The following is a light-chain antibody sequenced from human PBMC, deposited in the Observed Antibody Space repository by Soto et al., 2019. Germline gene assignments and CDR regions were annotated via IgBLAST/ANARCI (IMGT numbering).Light chain of an antibody. CDR3: LQYGSSPYT. Sequence: EIVLTQSPGTLSLSPGERATPSCRASQSVSSSYLAWYQQKPGQAPRPLIYGASSRATGIPDRFSGSGSGTDFTLTISRLEPEDFAVYYCLQYGSSPYTFGQGTKLEIK. CDR2: GAS. V-gene: IGKV3-20*01. J-gene: IGKJ2*01. CDR1: QSVSSSY.